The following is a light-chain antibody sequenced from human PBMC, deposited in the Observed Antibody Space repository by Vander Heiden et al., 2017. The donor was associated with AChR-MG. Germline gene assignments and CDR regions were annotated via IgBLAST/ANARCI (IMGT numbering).Light chain of an antibody. Sequence: EIVLPQSPGTLSLSPGERATLACRASHTVSSSYLAWYQQKPGQAPRLLMYGSSTRATGIPDRFSGSGSGTDFTLTISSLEPDDVALYYCQQDCSSPLTFGGGTKVEIK. V-gene: IGKV3-20*01. CDR3: QQDCSSPLT. CDR2: GSS. CDR1: HTVSSSY. J-gene: IGKJ4*01.